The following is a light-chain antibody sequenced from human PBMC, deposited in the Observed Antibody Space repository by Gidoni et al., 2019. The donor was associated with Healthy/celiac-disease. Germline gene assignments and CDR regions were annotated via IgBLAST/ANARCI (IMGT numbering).Light chain of an antibody. V-gene: IGKV3-11*01. CDR1: QSVSSY. CDR3: QQRSNWLT. Sequence: EIVLTQSPATLSLSPGERATLSCRASQSVSSYLSWYQQKPGQATRLLIYDASNRATGIPARFSGSWSGTDFTITISSLEPEDFAVYYCQQRSNWLTFGGGTKVEIK. J-gene: IGKJ4*01. CDR2: DAS.